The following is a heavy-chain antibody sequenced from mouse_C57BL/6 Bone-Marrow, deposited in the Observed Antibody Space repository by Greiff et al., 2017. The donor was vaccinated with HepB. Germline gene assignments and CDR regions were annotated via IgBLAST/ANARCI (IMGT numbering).Heavy chain of an antibody. CDR1: GFTFSDFY. V-gene: IGHV7-1*01. Sequence: DVQLVESGGGLVQSGRSLRLSCATSGFTFSDFYMEWVRQAPGKGLEWIAASRNKANDYTTEYSASVKGRFIVSRDTSQSILYLQMNALRAEDTAIYYCARDALAMDYWGQGTSVTVSS. CDR3: ARDALAMDY. J-gene: IGHJ4*01. CDR2: SRNKANDYTT.